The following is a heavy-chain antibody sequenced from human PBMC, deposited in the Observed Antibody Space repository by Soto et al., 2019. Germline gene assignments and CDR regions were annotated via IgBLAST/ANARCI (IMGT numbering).Heavy chain of an antibody. V-gene: IGHV3-30*18. CDR1: GFTFSSYG. D-gene: IGHD4-4*01. Sequence: GGSLRLSCAASGFTFSSYGMHWVRQAPGKGLEWVAVISYDGSNKYYADSVKGRFTISRDNSKNTLYLQMNSLRAEDTAVYYCAKDRADYSNYGFDRVFLSGFDYWGQGTLVTVSS. J-gene: IGHJ4*02. CDR2: ISYDGSNK. CDR3: AKDRADYSNYGFDRVFLSGFDY.